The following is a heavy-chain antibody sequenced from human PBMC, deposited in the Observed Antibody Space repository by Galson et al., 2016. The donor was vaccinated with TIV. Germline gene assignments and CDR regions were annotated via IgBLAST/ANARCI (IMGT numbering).Heavy chain of an antibody. D-gene: IGHD3-22*01. CDR3: ARSVRGPYYYDSTGYPYYFDY. CDR2: IHSTGST. CDR1: GYSISSGYY. V-gene: IGHV4-38-2*02. Sequence: SETLSLTCTVSGYSISSGYYWGWLRQPPGKGLEWVGRIHSTGSTNYNPSLKSRLTISVDTSKNQFSLKLTSVTAADTAVYYCARSVRGPYYYDSTGYPYYFDYWGQGTLVTVSS. J-gene: IGHJ4*02.